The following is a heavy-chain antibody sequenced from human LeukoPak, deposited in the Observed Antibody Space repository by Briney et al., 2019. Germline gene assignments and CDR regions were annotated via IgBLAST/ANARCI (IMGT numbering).Heavy chain of an antibody. D-gene: IGHD2-15*01. Sequence: GGSLRLSCAASGFTFSSYWMSWVRQAPGKGLEWVANIKQDGSEKYYADSVKGRFTISRDNSKNTLYLQMSSLRTEDTAVYYCAKESPECSGGACYPYWGQGTLVTVSS. CDR1: GFTFSSYW. V-gene: IGHV3-7*01. CDR2: IKQDGSEK. CDR3: AKESPECSGGACYPY. J-gene: IGHJ4*02.